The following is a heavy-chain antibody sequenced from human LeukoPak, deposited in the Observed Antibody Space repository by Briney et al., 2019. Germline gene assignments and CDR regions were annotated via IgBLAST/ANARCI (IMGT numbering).Heavy chain of an antibody. V-gene: IGHV4-39*01. CDR1: GGSISSSSYY. Sequence: KSSETLSLTCTVSGGSISSSSYYWGWIRQPPGKGLGWIGSIYYSGSTYYNPSLKSRVTISVDTSKNQFSLKLSSVTAADTAVYYCARVAYGSGSSPYFDYWGQGTLVTVSS. CDR2: IYYSGST. CDR3: ARVAYGSGSSPYFDY. D-gene: IGHD3-10*01. J-gene: IGHJ4*02.